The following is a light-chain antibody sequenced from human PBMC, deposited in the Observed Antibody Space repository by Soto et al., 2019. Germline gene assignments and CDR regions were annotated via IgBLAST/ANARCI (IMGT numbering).Light chain of an antibody. Sequence: QSALTQPASVSGSPGQSIAISCTGTSSDVGGYNSVSWYQQHPGKAPKLMIYNVSNRPSGVSDRFSGSKSGNTASLTISGLQAEDEVDYYCSSYASSNTYVFGPGTKVTFL. CDR3: SSYASSNTYV. CDR2: NVS. CDR1: SSDVGGYNS. J-gene: IGLJ1*01. V-gene: IGLV2-14*03.